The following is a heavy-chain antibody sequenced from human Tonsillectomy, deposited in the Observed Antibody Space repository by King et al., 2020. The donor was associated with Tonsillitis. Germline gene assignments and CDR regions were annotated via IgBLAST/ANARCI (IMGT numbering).Heavy chain of an antibody. V-gene: IGHV3-30*02. D-gene: IGHD3-10*01. J-gene: IGHJ6*02. Sequence: VQLVESGGGVVQPGGSLRLSCAASGFTFSSYGIHWVRQAPGKGLEWVAFIRFDGGEKYYTDSVKGRFNISRDNSKNTLYLEMNSLRAEDTAMYYCAKNLGRGSGNYYNRYSYYDMDVWGQGTTVTVSS. CDR1: GFTFSSYG. CDR2: IRFDGGEK. CDR3: AKNLGRGSGNYYNRYSYYDMDV.